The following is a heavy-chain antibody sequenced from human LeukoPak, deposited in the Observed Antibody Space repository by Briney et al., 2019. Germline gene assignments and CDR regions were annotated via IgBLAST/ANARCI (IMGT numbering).Heavy chain of an antibody. CDR3: ARGAVVRAVAADAFDV. J-gene: IGHJ3*01. Sequence: ASVKVSCKASGYTFTGYYMHWVRQAPGQGIEWMGWLNPNSGGTNYAQKFQGRVSMTRDTSISTAYLELSRPRSDDTAVYYCARGAVVRAVAADAFDVWGQGTTVTVSS. CDR1: GYTFTGYY. V-gene: IGHV1-2*02. D-gene: IGHD3-10*02. CDR2: LNPNSGGT.